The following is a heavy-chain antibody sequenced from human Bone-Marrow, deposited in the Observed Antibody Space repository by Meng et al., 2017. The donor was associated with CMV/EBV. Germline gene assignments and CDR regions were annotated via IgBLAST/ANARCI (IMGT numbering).Heavy chain of an antibody. J-gene: IGHJ4*02. Sequence: GESQKISCVASGLRFSRYWMTWVSQAPGKGLEWVANIKEDGGEKYYVDSVKGRFTISRDNAKNSLYLQMNSLRAEDTAVYYCARRMVDYWGQGTLVTVSS. CDR1: GLRFSRYW. V-gene: IGHV3-7*01. CDR2: IKEDGGEK. CDR3: ARRMVDY. D-gene: IGHD2-15*01.